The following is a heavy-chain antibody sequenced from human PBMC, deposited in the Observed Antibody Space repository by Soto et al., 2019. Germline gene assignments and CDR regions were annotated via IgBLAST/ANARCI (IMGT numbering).Heavy chain of an antibody. CDR3: ARQGVLNPYYFDY. CDR2: INHSGST. J-gene: IGHJ4*02. V-gene: IGHV4-34*01. CDR1: GGSFSGYY. D-gene: IGHD3-9*01. Sequence: SETLSLTCAVYGGSFSGYYWSWIRQPPGKGLEWIGEINHSGSTNYNPSLKSRVTISVDTSKNQFSLKLSSVTAADTAVYYCARQGVLNPYYFDYWGQGTLVTAPQ.